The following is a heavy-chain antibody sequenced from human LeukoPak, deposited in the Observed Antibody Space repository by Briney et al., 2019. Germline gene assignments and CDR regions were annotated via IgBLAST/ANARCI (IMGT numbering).Heavy chain of an antibody. CDR1: GFTLSNSW. Sequence: PGGSLRLSCAASGFTLSNSWMRWVRQAPGKGLEWVANIKQDGSEKYYVDSVKGRFSISRDNAKNSLYLQMNSLRAEDTAVYYCARMVRLDYWGQGTLVTVSS. J-gene: IGHJ4*02. D-gene: IGHD3-10*01. CDR3: ARMVRLDY. CDR2: IKQDGSEK. V-gene: IGHV3-7*02.